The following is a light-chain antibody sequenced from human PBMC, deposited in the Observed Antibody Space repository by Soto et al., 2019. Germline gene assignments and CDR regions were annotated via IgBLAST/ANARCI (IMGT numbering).Light chain of an antibody. CDR2: GAS. CDR3: QQYNNWPRT. V-gene: IGKV3-15*01. J-gene: IGKJ1*01. Sequence: IALTQSPATLSVSPGERTTLSXRASQSVRRNLAWYQQKSGHAPRLLTYGASPRATGIPARFSGSGSGTEFTLTISSLQSEDFAVYYCQQYNNWPRTFGQGTKV. CDR1: QSVRRN.